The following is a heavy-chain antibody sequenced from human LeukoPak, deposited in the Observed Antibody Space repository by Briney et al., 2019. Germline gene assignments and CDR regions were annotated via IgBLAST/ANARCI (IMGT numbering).Heavy chain of an antibody. V-gene: IGHV3-23*01. CDR1: GFTFSSYA. J-gene: IGHJ4*02. D-gene: IGHD5-12*01. CDR3: AKDPSYSGYGTFDY. Sequence: GGSLRLSCAASGFTFSSYAMSWVRQAPGKGLEWVSAISGSGGSTYYADSVKGRFTISRDNSKNTPYLQMNSLRAEDTAVYYCAKDPSYSGYGTFDYWGQGTLVTVSS. CDR2: ISGSGGST.